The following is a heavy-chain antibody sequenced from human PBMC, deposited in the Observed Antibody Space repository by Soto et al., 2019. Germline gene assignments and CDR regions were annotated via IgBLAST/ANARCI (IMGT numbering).Heavy chain of an antibody. CDR2: IRSKTYGGTT. Sequence: LRLSCAASGCTFSISAMSWVRQAPGKGLEWVGFIRSKTYGGTTEYATSVKGRFTISRDDSKSIAYLQMNSLKTDDTAVYYCTRDGDYYRSGCYGYFDYWGQGTLVTLSS. CDR3: TRDGDYYRSGCYGYFDY. J-gene: IGHJ4*02. D-gene: IGHD3-10*01. V-gene: IGHV3-49*04. CDR1: GCTFSISA.